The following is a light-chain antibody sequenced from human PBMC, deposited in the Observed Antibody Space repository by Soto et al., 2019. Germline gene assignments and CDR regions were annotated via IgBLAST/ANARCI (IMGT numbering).Light chain of an antibody. V-gene: IGLV1-44*01. CDR1: STNIGSNT. Sequence: QSVLTQPPSASGTPGQRVTISCSGGSTNIGSNTVNWYQQIPGTAPKVLIYTNNQRPSGVPDRFSCSKSGTSASLAISGLQSEDEADYYCAAWDDSLNGYVFGTGTKVTVL. J-gene: IGLJ1*01. CDR2: TNN. CDR3: AAWDDSLNGYV.